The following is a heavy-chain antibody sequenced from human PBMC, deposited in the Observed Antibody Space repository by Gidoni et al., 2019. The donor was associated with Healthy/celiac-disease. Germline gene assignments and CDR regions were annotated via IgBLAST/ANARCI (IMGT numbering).Heavy chain of an antibody. CDR2: INSDGSST. D-gene: IGHD2-2*01. V-gene: IGHV3-74*01. Sequence: EVQLVESGGGLVQPGGSLGLSCAAAGFTFSSYWMHWVHQAPGKGLVWVSRINSDGSSTSYADSVKGRFTISRDNAKNTLYLQMNSLRAEDTAVYYCARGEYCSSTSCYYNWNYGPCDYWGQGTLVTVSS. CDR1: GFTFSSYW. CDR3: ARGEYCSSTSCYYNWNYGPCDY. J-gene: IGHJ4*02.